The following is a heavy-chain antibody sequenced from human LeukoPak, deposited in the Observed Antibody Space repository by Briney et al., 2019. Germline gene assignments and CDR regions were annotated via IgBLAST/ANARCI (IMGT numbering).Heavy chain of an antibody. CDR3: ARGHMLTGYYNFAWFDP. CDR1: GFTFSSYD. CDR2: IGTAGDT. D-gene: IGHD3-9*01. Sequence: GSLRLSCAASGFTFSSYDVHWVRQPTGKGLEWVSAIGTAGDTYYSHSVQGRFTISRENAKNSSYLHMNSLSAGDTAVYFCARGHMLTGYYNFAWFDPWGQGTLVTVSS. V-gene: IGHV3-13*01. J-gene: IGHJ5*02.